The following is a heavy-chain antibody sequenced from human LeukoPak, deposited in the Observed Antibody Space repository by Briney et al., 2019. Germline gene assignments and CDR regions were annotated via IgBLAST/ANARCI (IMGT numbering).Heavy chain of an antibody. Sequence: GRSLRLSCAASGFTFSNYAMHWVRQAPGKGLEWVAVISYDGSNKYYADSVKGRFTISRDNSKNTLYLQMNSLRAEDTAVYYCARSMRGFDYWAREPWSPSPQ. V-gene: IGHV3-30-3*01. CDR2: ISYDGSNK. CDR1: GFTFSNYA. D-gene: IGHD2/OR15-2a*01. CDR3: ARSMRGFDY. J-gene: IGHJ4*02.